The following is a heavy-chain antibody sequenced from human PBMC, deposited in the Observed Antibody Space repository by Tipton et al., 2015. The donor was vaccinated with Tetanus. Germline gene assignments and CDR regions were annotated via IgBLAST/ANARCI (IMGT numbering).Heavy chain of an antibody. CDR2: ITWNSGVT. J-gene: IGHJ4*02. D-gene: IGHD3-10*01. CDR3: AKAKSWINLWFGDY. Sequence: RSLRLSCEASGFTFDDYAMHWVRQAPGKGLEWVSGITWNSGVTAYAGSVKGRFTISRDNAKNSLFLQMNNLRAEDTAVYFCAKAKSWINLWFGDYWGQGVLVIVSP. CDR1: GFTFDDYA. V-gene: IGHV3-9*01.